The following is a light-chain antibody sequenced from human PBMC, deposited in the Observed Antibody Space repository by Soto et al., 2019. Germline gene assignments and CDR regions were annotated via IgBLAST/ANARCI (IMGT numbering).Light chain of an antibody. CDR3: QSYDSSLSLYV. CDR1: SSNIGAGYD. V-gene: IGLV1-40*01. Sequence: QSVLTQPPSVSGAPGQRVTISCTGSSSNIGAGYDVPWYQQLPGTAPKLLIYTNINRPSGVPDRFSGSKSDTTASLAITGLQAEDEADYYCQSYDSSLSLYVFGGGTKLTVL. CDR2: TNI. J-gene: IGLJ2*01.